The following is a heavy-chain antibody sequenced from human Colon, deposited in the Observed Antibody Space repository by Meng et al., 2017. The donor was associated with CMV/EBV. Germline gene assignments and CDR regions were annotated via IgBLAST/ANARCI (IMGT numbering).Heavy chain of an antibody. CDR3: VGLIVGNGGRGH. J-gene: IGHJ4*02. CDR2: IYHSGST. V-gene: IGHV4-4*02. Sequence: SETLSLTCAVSGGSISSGDWWSWVRQPPGKGLEWIGEIYHSGSTNYNPSLKSRVTISVDKSKNQFSLKLSSVTAADTAVYYCVGLIVGNGGRGHWGQGTLVTVSS. CDR1: GGSISSGDW. D-gene: IGHD2/OR15-2a*01.